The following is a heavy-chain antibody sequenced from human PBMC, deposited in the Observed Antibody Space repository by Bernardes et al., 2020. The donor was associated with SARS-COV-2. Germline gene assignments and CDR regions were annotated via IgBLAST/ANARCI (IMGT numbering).Heavy chain of an antibody. Sequence: GAYLKSSSHDSGYSFTRHWIAWVRPIPGKGLEWLGMIYPDDSETRFSPSFQGRVTISADKSINTAYLQWTSLKASDTAVYYCARDGGTMVRPNGYYGMDVWGQGTTVTVSS. CDR2: IYPDDSET. D-gene: IGHD3-10*01. V-gene: IGHV5-51*01. J-gene: IGHJ6*02. CDR1: GYSFTRHW. CDR3: ARDGGTMVRPNGYYGMDV.